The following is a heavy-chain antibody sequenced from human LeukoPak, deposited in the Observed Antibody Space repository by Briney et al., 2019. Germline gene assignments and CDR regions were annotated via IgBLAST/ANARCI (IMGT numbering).Heavy chain of an antibody. V-gene: IGHV1-8*03. D-gene: IGHD1-14*01. Sequence: ASVKVSCKASGYTFTSYDINWVRQATGQGLEWMGWMNPNSANTGYAQKFQGRVTIGRDTSKSTAYMELSSLRPGDTAVYYCARTLPGGVVDYWGQGTLVTVSS. CDR1: GYTFTSYD. CDR2: MNPNSANT. J-gene: IGHJ4*02. CDR3: ARTLPGGVVDY.